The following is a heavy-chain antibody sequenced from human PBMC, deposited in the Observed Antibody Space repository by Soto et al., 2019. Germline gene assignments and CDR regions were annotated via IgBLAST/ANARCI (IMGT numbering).Heavy chain of an antibody. CDR1: GDSISRGGYY. J-gene: IGHJ4*02. V-gene: IGHV4-31*03. Sequence: QVHLQESGPGLVKPSQTLSLTCTVSGDSISRGGYYWSWIRQHPGKGLEWIGYIYYTGSTYYNPSLKSRVTISVDTSKNQLSLKVSSVTAADTAVYYCARDPADRGDYFHYWCLGTLVTVSS. D-gene: IGHD3-10*01. CDR2: IYYTGST. CDR3: ARDPADRGDYFHY.